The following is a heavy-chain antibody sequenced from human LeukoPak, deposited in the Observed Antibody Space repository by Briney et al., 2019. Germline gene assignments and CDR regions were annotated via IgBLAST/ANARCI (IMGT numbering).Heavy chain of an antibody. D-gene: IGHD4-23*01. V-gene: IGHV4-59*01. Sequence: SETLSLTCTVSVGAISSYHWSWIRPPTRKGRVWFGYIYYRGSTNYNPSLKSRVTISVDTSKNQYSLKLSSVTTADTAVYYCARSVVTLYWYFDLWGRGTLVTVSS. CDR2: IYYRGST. CDR3: ARSVVTLYWYFDL. J-gene: IGHJ2*01. CDR1: VGAISSYH.